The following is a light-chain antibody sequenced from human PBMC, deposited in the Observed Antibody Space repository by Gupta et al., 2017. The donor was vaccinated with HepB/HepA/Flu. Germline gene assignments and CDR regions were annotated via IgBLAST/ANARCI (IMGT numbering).Light chain of an antibody. V-gene: IGKV2D-29*01. CDR3: IQSAQPPLT. Sequence: DIVMLQPPLSRSVTPGQPASISCKSSQSLLQSTGETYLYWFLQKPGQPPQLLIHEISKRSSGVPERFSGSGSGTDFTLKINRVETEDVGVYYCIQSAQPPLTFGGGTKVEIK. CDR2: EIS. CDR1: QSLLQSTGETY. J-gene: IGKJ4*01.